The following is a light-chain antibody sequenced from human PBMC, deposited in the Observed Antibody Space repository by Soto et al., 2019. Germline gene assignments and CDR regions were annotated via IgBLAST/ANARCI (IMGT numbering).Light chain of an antibody. CDR3: AALDDSLSGVV. Sequence: QSVLTQPPSASGTPGQRVTPSCSGSSSNIGFNAVNLYQQLPGTAHKLVMHGNSQRPSGVPDRFSGSKSGTSASLAISGLRTEDEAQYYCAALDDSLSGVVFGGETKLTVL. J-gene: IGLJ3*02. CDR2: GNS. CDR1: SSNIGFNA. V-gene: IGLV1-47*02.